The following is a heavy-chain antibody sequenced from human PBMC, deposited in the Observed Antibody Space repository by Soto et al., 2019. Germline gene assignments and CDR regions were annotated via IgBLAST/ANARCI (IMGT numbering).Heavy chain of an antibody. Sequence: GASVKVSCKASGYTFTGYYMHWVRQAPGQGLEWMGWINPNSGGTNYAQKFQGRVTMTRDTSISTAYMELSRLRSDDTAVYYCARSSDSGIYYNPWGYWGRGTLVTVSS. D-gene: IGHD3-10*01. CDR2: INPNSGGT. J-gene: IGHJ4*02. V-gene: IGHV1-2*02. CDR1: GYTFTGYY. CDR3: ARSSDSGIYYNPWGY.